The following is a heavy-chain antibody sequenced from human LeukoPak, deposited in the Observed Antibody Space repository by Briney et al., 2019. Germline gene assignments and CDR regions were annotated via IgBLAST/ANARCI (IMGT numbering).Heavy chain of an antibody. CDR3: TRESDSSGYYNPYYFDY. J-gene: IGHJ4*02. Sequence: GGSLRLSCTASGFTFGDYAMSWFRQAPGKGLEWVGFIRSKAYGGTTEYAASVKGRFTISRDDSKSIAYLQMNSLKTEDTAVYYCTRESDSSGYYNPYYFDYWGQGTLVTVSP. V-gene: IGHV3-49*03. CDR2: IRSKAYGGTT. CDR1: GFTFGDYA. D-gene: IGHD3-22*01.